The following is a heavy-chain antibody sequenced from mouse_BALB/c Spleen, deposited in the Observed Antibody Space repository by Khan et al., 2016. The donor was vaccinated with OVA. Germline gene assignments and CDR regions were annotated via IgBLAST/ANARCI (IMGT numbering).Heavy chain of an antibody. CDR1: GYTFTNYG. D-gene: IGHD2-12*01. Sequence: QIQLVQSGPELKKPGETVKISCKASGYTFTNYGMNWVKQSPGKALKWMGWINTYTGEPTYADDFKGRFAFSLETSASTAYLQIENLKNEDTATYFCARPPYCSYTRDYWGQGTSVTGSS. CDR2: INTYTGEP. CDR3: ARPPYCSYTRDY. J-gene: IGHJ4*01. V-gene: IGHV9-3-1*01.